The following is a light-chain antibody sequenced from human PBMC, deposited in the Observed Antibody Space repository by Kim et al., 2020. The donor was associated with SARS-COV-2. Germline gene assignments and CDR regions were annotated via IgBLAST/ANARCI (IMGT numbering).Light chain of an antibody. CDR3: QTWGTGIRV. CDR1: IGHSSYA. V-gene: IGLV4-69*01. CDR2: LNSDGSH. Sequence: QLVLTQSPSASASLVASVKLTCTLTIGHSSYAIAWHQQQPEKGPRYLMKLNSDGSHSKGDGIPDRFSGSSSGAERYLTISSLQSEDEADYYCQTWGTGIRVFGTGTKVTVL. J-gene: IGLJ1*01.